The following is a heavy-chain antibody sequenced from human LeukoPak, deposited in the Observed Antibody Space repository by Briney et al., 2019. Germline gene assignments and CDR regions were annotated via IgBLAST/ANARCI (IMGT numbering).Heavy chain of an antibody. CDR1: GFTFSSYG. Sequence: GGSLRLSCAASGFTFSSYGMHWVRQAPGKGLEWVAVISYDGSNKYYADSVKGRFTISRGNSKNTLYLQMNSLRAEDTAVYYCAKDRSGSYFDYWGQGTLVTVSS. CDR2: ISYDGSNK. D-gene: IGHD1-26*01. J-gene: IGHJ4*02. V-gene: IGHV3-30*18. CDR3: AKDRSGSYFDY.